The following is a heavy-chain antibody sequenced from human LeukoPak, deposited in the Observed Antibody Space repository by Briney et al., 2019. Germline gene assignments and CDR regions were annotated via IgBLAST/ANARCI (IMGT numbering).Heavy chain of an antibody. CDR1: GYTFTSYG. J-gene: IGHJ4*02. CDR2: ISTYNGNT. V-gene: IGHV1-18*01. D-gene: IGHD5-12*01. CDR3: ATTRRSGYVTFDY. Sequence: ASVKVSCTASGYTFTSYGISWVRQAPGQGLEWMGWISTYNGNTNYAQKLQDRVTMATDTSTSTAYMELRSLKSDDTAVYYCATTRRSGYVTFDYWGQGTLVTVSS.